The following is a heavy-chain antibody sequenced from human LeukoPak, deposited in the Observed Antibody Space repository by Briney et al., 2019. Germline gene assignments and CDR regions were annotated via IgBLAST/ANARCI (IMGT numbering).Heavy chain of an antibody. V-gene: IGHV3-7*01. CDR1: GFTFSNYW. Sequence: PGGSLRLSCAASGFTFSNYWMSWVRQAPGKGLEWVANIKQDGSEKKYKGSVKGRFTISRDNAKNSVYLQMNSLRVEDTAVYYCARVQGDSSRGYFDYWGQGTLVTVSS. J-gene: IGHJ4*02. CDR2: IKQDGSEK. CDR3: ARVQGDSSRGYFDY. D-gene: IGHD6-13*01.